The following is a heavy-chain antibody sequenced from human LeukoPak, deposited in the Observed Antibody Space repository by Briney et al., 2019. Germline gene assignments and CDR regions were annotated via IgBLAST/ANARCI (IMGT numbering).Heavy chain of an antibody. J-gene: IGHJ6*02. D-gene: IGHD2/OR15-2a*01. CDR1: GFSFNSYT. Sequence: PGGSLRLSCLASGFSFNSYTMNWVREAPGKGLEWVSTISPGVSGYTWYAESVKGRFTISRDNPENSLYLQMDSLRADDTAVYYCVRDVSRRIGMDVWSQGTTVTVSS. CDR2: ISPGVSGYT. CDR3: VRDVSRRIGMDV. V-gene: IGHV3-21*06.